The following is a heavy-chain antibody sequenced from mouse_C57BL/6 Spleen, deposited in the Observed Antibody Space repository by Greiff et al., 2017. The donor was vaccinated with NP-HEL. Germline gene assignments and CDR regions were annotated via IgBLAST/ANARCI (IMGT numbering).Heavy chain of an antibody. V-gene: IGHV1-82*01. CDR2: IYPGDGDT. CDR3: ARSLLGAY. J-gene: IGHJ3*01. CDR1: GYAFSSSW. Sequence: VQLQQSGPELVKPGASVKISCKASGYAFSSSWMNWVKQRPGKGLEWIGRIYPGDGDTNYNGKFKGKATLTADKSSSTAYMQLSSLTSEDSAVYFCARSLLGAYWGKGTLVTVSA.